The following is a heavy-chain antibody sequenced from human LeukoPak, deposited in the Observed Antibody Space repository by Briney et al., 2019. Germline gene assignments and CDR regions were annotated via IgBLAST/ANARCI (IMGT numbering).Heavy chain of an antibody. CDR1: GGSVSSSTYD. CDR3: VRRVLSFSRPSNFDY. J-gene: IGHJ4*02. D-gene: IGHD2-2*01. V-gene: IGHV4-39*01. CDR2: IYYSGTT. Sequence: SETLSLTCSVSGGSVSSSTYDWGWIRQPPGKGLEWIRNIYYSGTTYYNPSLKSRVTISIDTSKKQFSLKLTSVTAADTAVYYCVRRVLSFSRPSNFDYWGQGILVTLSS.